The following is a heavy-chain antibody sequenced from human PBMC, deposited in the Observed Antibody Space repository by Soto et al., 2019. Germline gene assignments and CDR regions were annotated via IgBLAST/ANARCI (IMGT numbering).Heavy chain of an antibody. CDR2: ISGYNGNK. CDR1: GYTFTSYG. CDR3: ARDPVIFDC. V-gene: IGHV1-18*01. J-gene: IGHJ4*01. Sequence: QVQLVQSGAEVKKPGASVKVSCKASGYTFTSYGISWVRQAPGQGLEWMGWISGYNGNKKYAQKLQGRATMTTDTSTSTAYMEPRSPRSGETAVYYSARDPVIFDCWGHGTLSTVSS.